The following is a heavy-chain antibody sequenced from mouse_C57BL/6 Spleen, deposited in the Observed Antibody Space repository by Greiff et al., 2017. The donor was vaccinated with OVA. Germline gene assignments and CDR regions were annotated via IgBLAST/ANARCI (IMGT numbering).Heavy chain of an antibody. J-gene: IGHJ2*01. CDR1: GYTFTDYY. Sequence: VQLQQSGPELVKPGASVKISCKASGYTFTDYYMNWVKQSHGKSLEWIGDINPNNGGTSYNQKFKGKATLTVDKSSSTAYMELRSLTSEDSAVYYCARYHYDYDGGGYWGQGTTLTVSS. CDR2: INPNNGGT. D-gene: IGHD2-4*01. V-gene: IGHV1-26*01. CDR3: ARYHYDYDGGGY.